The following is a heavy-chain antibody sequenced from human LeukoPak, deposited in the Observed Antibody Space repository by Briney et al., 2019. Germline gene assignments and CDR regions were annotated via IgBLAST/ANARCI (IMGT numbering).Heavy chain of an antibody. CDR2: INHSGGT. CDR1: GGSFSGYY. V-gene: IGHV4-34*01. J-gene: IGHJ6*03. Sequence: PSETLSLTCAVYGGSFSGYYWSWIRQPPGKGLEWIGEINHSGGTNYNPSPKSRVTISVDTPKNQFSLKLSSVTAADTAVYYCARGGAAAGRNYYYMDVWGKGTTVTVSS. CDR3: ARGGAAAGRNYYYMDV. D-gene: IGHD6-13*01.